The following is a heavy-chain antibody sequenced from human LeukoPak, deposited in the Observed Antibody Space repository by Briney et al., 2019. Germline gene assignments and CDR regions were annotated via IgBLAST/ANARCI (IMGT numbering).Heavy chain of an antibody. J-gene: IGHJ6*02. CDR1: GFTLSSNF. Sequence: GGSLRLSCAASGFTLSSNFMSWVRQAPGKGLEWVSVIYSGGSTYYSDSVKGRFTIARDNSKNTLYLQMNSLRAEDTAVYYCARDLLGYSSSWSLWNDQDYYYGMDVWGQGTTVTVSS. D-gene: IGHD6-13*01. CDR2: IYSGGST. V-gene: IGHV3-53*01. CDR3: ARDLLGYSSSWSLWNDQDYYYGMDV.